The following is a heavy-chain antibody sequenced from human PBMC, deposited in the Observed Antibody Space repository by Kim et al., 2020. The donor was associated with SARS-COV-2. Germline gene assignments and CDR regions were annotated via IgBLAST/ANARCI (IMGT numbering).Heavy chain of an antibody. V-gene: IGHV1-69*01. J-gene: IGHJ6*02. Sequence: ANYAQKFQGRVTITADESTGTAYMELSSLRSEDTAVYYCARDVNWGGMDVWGQGTTVTVSS. CDR2: A. CDR3: ARDVNWGGMDV. D-gene: IGHD7-27*01.